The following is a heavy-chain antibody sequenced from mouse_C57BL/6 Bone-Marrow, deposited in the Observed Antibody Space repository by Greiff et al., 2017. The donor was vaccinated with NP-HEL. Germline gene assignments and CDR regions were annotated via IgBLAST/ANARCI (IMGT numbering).Heavy chain of an antibody. CDR2: IRNKANGYTI. V-gene: IGHV7-3*01. CDR3: ARSIYYDYADDPFYGMDY. Sequence: EVKVVESGGGLVQPGGSLRLSCAASGFTFTDYYMSWVRQPPGTALEWVGFIRNKANGYTIEYSASVKGRFTIYRDNSQSILYLQMNAPRAEDSATYYCARSIYYDYADDPFYGMDYWGQGTSVTVS. J-gene: IGHJ4*01. CDR1: GFTFTDYY. D-gene: IGHD2-4*01.